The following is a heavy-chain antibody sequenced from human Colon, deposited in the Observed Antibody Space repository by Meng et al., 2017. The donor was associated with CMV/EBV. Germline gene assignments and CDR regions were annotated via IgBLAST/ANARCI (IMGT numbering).Heavy chain of an antibody. D-gene: IGHD6-13*01. CDR3: ARETTAGSTLDY. J-gene: IGHJ4*02. CDR2: INPSGGST. V-gene: IGHV1-46*01. Sequence: ASVKVSCKASGYTFTNYYMHWVRQAPGQGLEWMGIINPSGGSTNYAQKFQGRVTMTRDTSTSTVYMELSSLRSEDTAVYYCARETTAGSTLDYWGQGTLVTSPQ. CDR1: GYTFTNYY.